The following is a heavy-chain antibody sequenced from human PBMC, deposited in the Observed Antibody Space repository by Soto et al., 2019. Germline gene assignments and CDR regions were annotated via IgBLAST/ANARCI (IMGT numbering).Heavy chain of an antibody. Sequence: AVKVSCKASGGTFSSYAISWVRQAPGQGLEWMGGIIPIFGTANYAQKFQGRVTITADESTSTAYMELSSLRSEDTAVYYCARAYYYDFWSGYYLGWFDPWGQGTLVTVSS. CDR3: ARAYYYDFWSGYYLGWFDP. CDR1: GGTFSSYA. D-gene: IGHD3-3*01. V-gene: IGHV1-69*13. CDR2: IIPIFGTA. J-gene: IGHJ5*02.